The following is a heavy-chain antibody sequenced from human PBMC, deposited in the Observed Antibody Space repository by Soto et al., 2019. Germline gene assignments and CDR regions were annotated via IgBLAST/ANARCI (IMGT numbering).Heavy chain of an antibody. CDR2: MSPNSGNS. D-gene: IGHD5-18*01. Sequence: GASVKVSCKASGYTFTSSDINWVRQATGQGLEWMGWMSPNSGNSGYAQKFQGRVTMTRNTSINTAYVELSSLRSGDTAVYYCARLAGISGYSYPTTSDDYWGQGPLVTVSS. CDR1: GYTFTSSD. J-gene: IGHJ4*02. CDR3: ARLAGISGYSYPTTSDDY. V-gene: IGHV1-8*01.